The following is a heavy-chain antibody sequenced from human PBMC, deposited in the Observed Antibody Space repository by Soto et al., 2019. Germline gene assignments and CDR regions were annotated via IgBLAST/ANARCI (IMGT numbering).Heavy chain of an antibody. CDR3: PRGTGYSSGWTATF. V-gene: IGHV4-34*01. J-gene: IGHJ4*02. Sequence: SETLRLTYAVYGGYFSGYCCSWIRQPPGKGLEWIGEINHSGSTNYNPSLKSRVTISVDTSKNQFSLKLSSVTAADTAVYYCPRGTGYSSGWTATFWGQGTLVTAPQ. D-gene: IGHD6-19*01. CDR1: GGYFSGYC. CDR2: INHSGST.